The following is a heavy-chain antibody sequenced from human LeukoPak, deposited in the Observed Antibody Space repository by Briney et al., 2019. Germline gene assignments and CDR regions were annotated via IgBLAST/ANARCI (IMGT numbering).Heavy chain of an antibody. Sequence: SETLSLTCAVYGGSFSGYYWSWIRQPPGKGLEWIGEINHSGSTNYNPSLKSRVTISVDTSKNQFSLKLSSVTAADTAVYYCARGQAKGYCSSTSCYSFAYWGQGTLVTVSS. CDR3: ARGQAKGYCSSTSCYSFAY. CDR2: INHSGST. J-gene: IGHJ4*02. CDR1: GGSFSGYY. D-gene: IGHD2-2*01. V-gene: IGHV4-34*01.